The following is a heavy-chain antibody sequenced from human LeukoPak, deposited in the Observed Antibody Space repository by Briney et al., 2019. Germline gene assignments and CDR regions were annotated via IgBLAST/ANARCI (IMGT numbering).Heavy chain of an antibody. V-gene: IGHV3-23*01. J-gene: IGHJ4*02. CDR1: GFTFSSYA. Sequence: PGGSLRLSCAASGFTFSSYAMSWVRQAPGKGLEWVSSITSSGAATYYADSVKGRFTISRDNSDNTLYLQTNSLRAEDTAVCYCAKDRPNYYGSNGHYYKLNGDCWGQGTLVTVSS. D-gene: IGHD3-22*01. CDR2: ITSSGAAT. CDR3: AKDRPNYYGSNGHYYKLNGDC.